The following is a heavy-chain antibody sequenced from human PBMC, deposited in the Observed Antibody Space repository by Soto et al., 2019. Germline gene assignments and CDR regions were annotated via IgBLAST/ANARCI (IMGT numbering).Heavy chain of an antibody. D-gene: IGHD3-22*01. CDR3: ARAIWYYSSERKGAPHWGMALDN. J-gene: IGHJ4*02. V-gene: IGHV4-30-4*01. Sequence: QVQLQESGPGLVKPSQTLSLTCTVSGGSISSNDCYWSWIRQPPGKGLEWIASIYYSGTTQYNPSIKSRAAISIDTSMNRFSLKLNSVTAADTAVYYCARAIWYYSSERKGAPHWGMALDNWGQGSLVTVSS. CDR2: IYYSGTT. CDR1: GGSISSNDCY.